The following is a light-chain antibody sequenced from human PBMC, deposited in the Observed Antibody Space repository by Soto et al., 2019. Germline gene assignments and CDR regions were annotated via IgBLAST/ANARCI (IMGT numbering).Light chain of an antibody. Sequence: QSALTQPASVSGSPGQSITISCTGTSSDVGGYNYVSWYQQHPGKAPKFMIYDVSNRPSGVSNRFSGSKSGNTASLTIFGLQAEDEADYYCSSYTSSSTLVFGTGTKVTVL. V-gene: IGLV2-14*01. CDR1: SSDVGGYNY. CDR2: DVS. J-gene: IGLJ1*01. CDR3: SSYTSSSTLV.